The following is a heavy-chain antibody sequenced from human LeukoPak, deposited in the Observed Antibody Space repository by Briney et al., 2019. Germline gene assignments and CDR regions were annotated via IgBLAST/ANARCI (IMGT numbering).Heavy chain of an antibody. J-gene: IGHJ4*02. CDR2: IYYSGST. CDR1: GGSISSYY. Sequence: SETPSLTCTVSGGSISSYYWNWIRQPPGPGLEWIGYIYYSGSTNYNPSLKSRVSISVDTAKNQFSLKLSSVTAADTAVYYCARGADSSGYYSIFYFDYWGQGTLVTVSS. V-gene: IGHV4-59*01. CDR3: ARGADSSGYYSIFYFDY. D-gene: IGHD3-22*01.